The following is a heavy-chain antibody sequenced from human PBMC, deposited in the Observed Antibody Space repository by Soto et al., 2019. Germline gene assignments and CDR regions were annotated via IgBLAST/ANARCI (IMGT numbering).Heavy chain of an antibody. D-gene: IGHD1-7*01. CDR2: ISAYNGET. J-gene: IGHJ4*02. V-gene: IGHV1-18*01. CDR1: GYTFSIYG. Sequence: ASVKVSCEASGYTFSIYGISWMRQVPGQGLEWMGWISAYNGETKYAQKFQGRVSMTTDTSTNTAYMELGSLRSDDTAVYYCATASATVLGTNAYWGQVTLVTTSP. CDR3: ATASATVLGTNAY.